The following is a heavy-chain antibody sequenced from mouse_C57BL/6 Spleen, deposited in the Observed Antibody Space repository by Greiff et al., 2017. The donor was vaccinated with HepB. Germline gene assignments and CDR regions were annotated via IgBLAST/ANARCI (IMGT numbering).Heavy chain of an antibody. CDR3: ARSFSYDYDGYYFDY. Sequence: EVQLQESGGGLVQPGGSLKLSCAASGFTFSDYYMYWVRQTPEKRLEWVAYISNGGGSTYYPDTVKGRFTISRDNAKNTLYLQMSRLKSEDTAMYYCARSFSYDYDGYYFDYWGQGTTLTVSS. CDR1: GFTFSDYY. D-gene: IGHD2-4*01. V-gene: IGHV5-12*01. CDR2: ISNGGGST. J-gene: IGHJ2*01.